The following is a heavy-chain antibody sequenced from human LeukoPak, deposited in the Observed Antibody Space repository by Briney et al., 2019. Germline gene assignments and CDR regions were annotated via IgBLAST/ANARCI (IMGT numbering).Heavy chain of an antibody. Sequence: PSETLSLTCTVSGGSISGYYRSWIRQPPGKGLEWIGCISYSGSTKYNPSLKSRVSISLDTSKKQFSLHLSSVTAADTAIYYCVRDFDAWSAIDIWGQGTMVTVSS. CDR1: GGSISGYY. CDR3: VRDFDAWSAIDI. V-gene: IGHV4-59*01. D-gene: IGHD3-3*01. J-gene: IGHJ3*02. CDR2: ISYSGST.